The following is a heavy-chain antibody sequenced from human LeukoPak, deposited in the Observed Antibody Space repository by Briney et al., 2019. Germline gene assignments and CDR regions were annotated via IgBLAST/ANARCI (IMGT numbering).Heavy chain of an antibody. CDR1: GGSISSYY. D-gene: IGHD3-10*01. CDR2: IYYSGST. J-gene: IGHJ3*02. CDR3: ARDLSGYGSGGGFDI. Sequence: SETLSLTCTVSGGSISSYYWSWIRQPPGKGLEWIGYIYYSGSTNYNPSLKSRVTISVDTSKNQFSLKLSSVTAADTAVYYCARDLSGYGSGGGFDIRGQGTMVTVSS. V-gene: IGHV4-59*01.